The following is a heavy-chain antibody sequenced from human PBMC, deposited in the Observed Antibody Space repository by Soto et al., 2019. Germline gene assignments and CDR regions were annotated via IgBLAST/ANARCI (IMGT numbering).Heavy chain of an antibody. V-gene: IGHV3-23*01. Sequence: EVQLLESGGGLVQPGGSLRLSCAASGFTFSSYAMSWVRQAPGKGLEWVSAISGSGGSTYYADSVKGRFPISRDNSKNTLYLQMNSLRAEDTAVYYCAKDQVGEYSSSSLYYYGMDVWGQGTTVTVSS. J-gene: IGHJ6*02. CDR1: GFTFSSYA. D-gene: IGHD6-6*01. CDR3: AKDQVGEYSSSSLYYYGMDV. CDR2: ISGSGGST.